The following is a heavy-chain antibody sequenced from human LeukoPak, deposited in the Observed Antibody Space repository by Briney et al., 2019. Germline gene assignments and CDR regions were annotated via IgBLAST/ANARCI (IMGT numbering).Heavy chain of an antibody. D-gene: IGHD3-16*01. CDR3: ARAMGPHYGMDV. J-gene: IGHJ6*02. V-gene: IGHV1-18*01. CDR2: ISAYNGNT. CDR1: GYTFTSYG. Sequence: ASEKVSCKASGYTFTSYGISWVRQAPGQGLEWMGWISAYNGNTNYAQKLQGRVTMTTDTPTSTAYMELRSLRSDDTAVYYCARAMGPHYGMDVWGQGTTVTVSS.